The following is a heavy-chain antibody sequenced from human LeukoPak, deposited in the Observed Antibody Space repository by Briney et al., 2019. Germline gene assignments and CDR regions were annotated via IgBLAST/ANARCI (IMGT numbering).Heavy chain of an antibody. CDR3: ARDAHSSSSFLFDP. Sequence: PSETLSLTCTVSGGSISSSSYYWGWIRQPPGKGLEWIGSIYYTGSTHYNPSLKSRVTISVDTSKNQFSLKLSSVTAADTAVYYCARDAHSSSSFLFDPWGQGTLVTVSS. CDR1: GGSISSSSYY. CDR2: IYYTGST. D-gene: IGHD6-6*01. V-gene: IGHV4-39*02. J-gene: IGHJ5*02.